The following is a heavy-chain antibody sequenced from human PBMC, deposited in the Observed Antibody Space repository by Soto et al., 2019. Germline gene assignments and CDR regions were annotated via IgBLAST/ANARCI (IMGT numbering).Heavy chain of an antibody. CDR1: GFAFNDAW. CDR2: IKSKTDGGAI. J-gene: IGHJ4*02. Sequence: KPGGSLRLSCATSGFAFNDAWMIWVRQPPGKGLEWVGRIKSKTDGGAIDYAAPVKGRFTISRDDSQNTLYLQMNSLKTEDTVVYYCTKDIIWALIYWGQGTLVTVSS. D-gene: IGHD3-16*01. CDR3: TKDIIWALIY. V-gene: IGHV3-15*07.